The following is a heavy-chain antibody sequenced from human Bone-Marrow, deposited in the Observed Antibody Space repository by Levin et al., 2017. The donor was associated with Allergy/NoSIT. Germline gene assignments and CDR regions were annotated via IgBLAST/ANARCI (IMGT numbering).Heavy chain of an antibody. CDR3: VRVGDLWTFLY. Sequence: GESLKISCAASGFTVTSDYMSWVRQAPGKGLEWVSIIHRGGNTYYADSVKGRFTISRDNSKNTLYFQMNSLRVEDTALYYCVRVGDLWTFLYWGQGTLVTVSS. CDR2: IHRGGNT. D-gene: IGHD3-10*01. J-gene: IGHJ4*02. V-gene: IGHV3-53*01. CDR1: GFTVTSDY.